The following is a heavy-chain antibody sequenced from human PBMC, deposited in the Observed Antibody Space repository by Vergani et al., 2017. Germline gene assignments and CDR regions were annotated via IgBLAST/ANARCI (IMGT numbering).Heavy chain of an antibody. D-gene: IGHD6-19*01. Sequence: QVQLVQSGAEVKKPGASVKVSCKASGYTFTSYYMHWVRQAPGQGLEWMGIINLSGGSTSYAQKFQGRVTMTRDTSTSTVYMELSSLRSEDTAVYYCARDLPIAVAGTWKNTGSYYYYYYGMDVWGQGTTVTVSS. CDR1: GYTFTSYY. CDR3: ARDLPIAVAGTWKNTGSYYYYYYGMDV. V-gene: IGHV1-46*01. J-gene: IGHJ6*02. CDR2: INLSGGST.